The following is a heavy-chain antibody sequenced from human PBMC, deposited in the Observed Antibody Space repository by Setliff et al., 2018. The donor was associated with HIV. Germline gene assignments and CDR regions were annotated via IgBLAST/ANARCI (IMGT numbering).Heavy chain of an antibody. D-gene: IGHD3-3*01. CDR1: GGSISSGSYY. V-gene: IGHV4-61*02. CDR2: FYTSGST. CDR3: ARTTLTIFGVVIPDY. Sequence: PSETLSLTCTVSGGSISSGSYYWSWIRQPAGKGLEWIGRFYTSGSTNYNPSLKSRVTISLDTSKNQFSLKLSSVTAADTAVYYCARTTLTIFGVVIPDYWGQGTQVTVSS. J-gene: IGHJ4*02.